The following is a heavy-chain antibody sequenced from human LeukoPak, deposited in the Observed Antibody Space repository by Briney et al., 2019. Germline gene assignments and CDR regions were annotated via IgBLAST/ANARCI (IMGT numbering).Heavy chain of an antibody. CDR2: INHSGST. V-gene: IGHV4-39*07. Sequence: SETLSLTCTVSGGSISSSSYYWGWIRQPPGKGLEWIGEINHSGSTNYNPSLKSRVTISVDTSKNQFSLKLSSVTAADTAVYYCARDRPGIAVRGYFDYWGQGTLVTVSS. CDR1: GGSISSSSYY. D-gene: IGHD6-19*01. CDR3: ARDRPGIAVRGYFDY. J-gene: IGHJ4*02.